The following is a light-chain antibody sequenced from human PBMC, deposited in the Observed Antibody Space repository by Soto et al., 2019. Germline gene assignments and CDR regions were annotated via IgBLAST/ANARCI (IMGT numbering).Light chain of an antibody. J-gene: IGKJ4*01. CDR3: MQALQTPLT. CDR2: LGS. V-gene: IGKV2-28*01. CDR1: QSLLHSNGYNY. Sequence: DIVMTQSPLSLPVTPGEPASISCRSSQSLLHSNGYNYLDWYLQKPGQSPQLLIYLGSHRASGVPDRFSGSGSGIDFTLKISRVEAEDAGVYYCMQALQTPLTFGGGTKVDI.